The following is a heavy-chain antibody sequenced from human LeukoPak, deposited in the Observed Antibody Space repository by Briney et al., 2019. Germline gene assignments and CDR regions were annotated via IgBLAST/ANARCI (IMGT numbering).Heavy chain of an antibody. CDR1: GFTFSSYS. V-gene: IGHV3-48*01. CDR2: ISSSSSTI. CDR3: ARERVDYGGNLFDY. Sequence: PGGSLRLSCAASGFTFSSYSMNWVRQAPGKGLEWVSYISSSSSTIYYADSVKGRFTISRDNAKNSLYLQMNSLRAEDTAVYYCARERVDYGGNLFDYWGQGTLVTVSP. J-gene: IGHJ4*02. D-gene: IGHD4-23*01.